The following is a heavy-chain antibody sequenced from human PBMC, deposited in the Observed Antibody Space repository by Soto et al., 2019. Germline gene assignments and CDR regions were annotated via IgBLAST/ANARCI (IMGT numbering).Heavy chain of an antibody. CDR1: GFTFSIYA. Sequence: PGGSLRLSCAASGFTFSIYAMHWVRQTPGKGLEWVALISHDGGTEDYADSVKGRFTIFRDKSQDILYLQMNSLRAEDTAVYYCVIRMYSTRWYYLDYWGQGTLVTVSS. V-gene: IGHV3-30-3*01. CDR2: ISHDGGTE. D-gene: IGHD6-13*01. J-gene: IGHJ4*02. CDR3: VIRMYSTRWYYLDY.